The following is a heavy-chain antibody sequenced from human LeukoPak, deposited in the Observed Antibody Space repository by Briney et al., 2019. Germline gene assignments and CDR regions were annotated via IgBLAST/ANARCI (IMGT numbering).Heavy chain of an antibody. V-gene: IGHV3-23*01. CDR2: ISGSGGST. Sequence: PGGSLRLSCAASGFTFSNAWMSWVRQAPGKGLEWVSAISGSGGSTYYADSVKGRFTISRDNSKNTLYLQMNSLRAEDTAVYYCANFYGYSSYFDYWGQGTLVTVSS. J-gene: IGHJ4*02. CDR1: GFTFSNAW. D-gene: IGHD6-13*01. CDR3: ANFYGYSSYFDY.